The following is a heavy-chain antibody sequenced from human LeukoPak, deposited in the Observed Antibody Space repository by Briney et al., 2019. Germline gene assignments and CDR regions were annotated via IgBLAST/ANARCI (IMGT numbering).Heavy chain of an antibody. CDR1: GGTFSSYA. CDR2: IIPIFGTA. V-gene: IGHV1-69*05. CDR3: ATPRSPDWYFDL. Sequence: GSSVKVSCKASGGTFSSYAISWVRQAPGQGLECMGGIIPIFGTANYAQKFQGRVTITTDESTSTAYMELSSLRSEDTAVYYCATPRSPDWYFDLWGRGTLVTVSS. J-gene: IGHJ2*01.